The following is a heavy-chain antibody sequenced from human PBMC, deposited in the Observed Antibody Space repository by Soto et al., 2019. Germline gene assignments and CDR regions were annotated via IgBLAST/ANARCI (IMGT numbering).Heavy chain of an antibody. D-gene: IGHD4-17*01. Sequence: SETLSLTCTVSGGSISSYYWSWIRQPPGKGLEWIGYIYYSGSTNYNPSLKSRVTISVDTSKNQFSLKLSSVTAADTAVYYCARAPQGYGALYYFDYWGQGTLVTVSS. J-gene: IGHJ4*02. CDR1: GGSISSYY. CDR3: ARAPQGYGALYYFDY. V-gene: IGHV4-59*01. CDR2: IYYSGST.